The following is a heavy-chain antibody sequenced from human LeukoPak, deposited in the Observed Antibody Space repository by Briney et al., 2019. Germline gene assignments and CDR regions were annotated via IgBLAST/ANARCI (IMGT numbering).Heavy chain of an antibody. CDR2: IYHSGST. CDR3: GRTYSIGWSTGVFDI. D-gene: IGHD6-19*01. Sequence: SETLSLTCTVSGGSVSRNSDYWGWIRQPPGKGLEWIGSIYHSGSTYYNPSLKSRVTISVDTSKNQFSLKLSSVTAADTAVYYCGRTYSIGWSTGVFDIWGQGTMVTVSS. CDR1: GGSVSRNSDY. V-gene: IGHV4-39*07. J-gene: IGHJ3*02.